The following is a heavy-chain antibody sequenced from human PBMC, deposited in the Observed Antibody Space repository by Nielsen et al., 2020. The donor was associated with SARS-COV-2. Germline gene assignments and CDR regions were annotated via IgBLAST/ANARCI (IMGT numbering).Heavy chain of an antibody. Sequence: ASVKVSCKASGYTFTSYDINWVRQATGQGLEWMGWMNPNSGGTNYAQKFQGRVTMTRDTSISTAYMELSRLRSDDTAVYYCARDPLRGYSYGVDYWGQGTLVTVSS. D-gene: IGHD5-18*01. J-gene: IGHJ4*02. CDR3: ARDPLRGYSYGVDY. CDR2: MNPNSGGT. V-gene: IGHV1-2*02. CDR1: GYTFTSYD.